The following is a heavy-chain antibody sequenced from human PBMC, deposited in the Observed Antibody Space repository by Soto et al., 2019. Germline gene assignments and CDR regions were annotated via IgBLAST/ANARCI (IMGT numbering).Heavy chain of an antibody. CDR3: ARDVNYDILTGYHPHWFDP. CDR1: GFTFSSYS. V-gene: IGHV3-21*01. CDR2: ISSSSSYI. Sequence: GGSLRLSCAASGFTFSSYSMNWVRQAPGKGLEWVSSISSSSSYIYYADSVKGRFTISRDNAKNSLYLQMNSLRAEDTAVYYCARDVNYDILTGYHPHWFDPWGQGTLVTVS. J-gene: IGHJ5*02. D-gene: IGHD3-9*01.